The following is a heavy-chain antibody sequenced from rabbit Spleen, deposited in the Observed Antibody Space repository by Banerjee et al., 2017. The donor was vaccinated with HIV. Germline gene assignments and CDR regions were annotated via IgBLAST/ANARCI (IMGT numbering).Heavy chain of an antibody. CDR2: INSGSGTT. Sequence: QSLEESGGGLVKPGASLTLTCKASGFSFNSGYDMCWVRQAPGKGLEWIGCINSGSGTTYYASWAKGRFTITRSTSLNTVTLQLNSLTAADTATYFCARDTNSSFSSYGMDLWGPGTLVTVS. V-gene: IGHV1S40*01. CDR3: ARDTNSSFSSYGMDL. J-gene: IGHJ6*01. CDR1: GFSFNSGYD. D-gene: IGHD1-1*01.